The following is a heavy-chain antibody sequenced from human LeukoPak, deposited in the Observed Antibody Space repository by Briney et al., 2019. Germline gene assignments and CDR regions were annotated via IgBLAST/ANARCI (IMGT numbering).Heavy chain of an antibody. J-gene: IGHJ4*02. CDR1: GFIFGTYS. Sequence: GGSLRLSCAASGFIFGTYSMNWVRQAPGKGLEWVSYISSGSSTIYYADSVKGRFTISRDNAKNSLYLQMNSLRAEDTAIYYCTRDSPPDYWGQGTLVTVSS. CDR2: ISSGSSTI. V-gene: IGHV3-48*01. CDR3: TRDSPPDY.